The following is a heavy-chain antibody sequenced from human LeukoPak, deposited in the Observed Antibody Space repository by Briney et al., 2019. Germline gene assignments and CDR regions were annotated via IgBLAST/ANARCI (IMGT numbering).Heavy chain of an antibody. D-gene: IGHD2/OR15-2a*01. V-gene: IGHV3-23*01. Sequence: GGTLRLSCAASGFSFSSYGMSWVRQAPGKGLEWVSGISGSGASTYYADSVKGRFTISRDNSKNTLHLQMNSLRAEDTAVYYCARAGNTRFDYWGQGTLVTVSS. CDR2: ISGSGAST. J-gene: IGHJ4*02. CDR3: ARAGNTRFDY. CDR1: GFSFSSYG.